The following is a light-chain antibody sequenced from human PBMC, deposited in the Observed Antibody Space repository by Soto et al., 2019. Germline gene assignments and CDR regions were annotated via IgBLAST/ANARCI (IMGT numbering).Light chain of an antibody. V-gene: IGLV1-40*01. CDR1: SSNIGAGYD. CDR2: GNS. Sequence: QSVLTQPPSVSGAPGQRVTISGTGSSSNIGAGYDVHWYQQLPGTAPKLLIYGNSNRPSGVPDRFSGSKSGTSASLASTGLQAEDEADYYCQSYDSSLSGSGVFGTGTQLTVL. J-gene: IGLJ1*01. CDR3: QSYDSSLSGSGV.